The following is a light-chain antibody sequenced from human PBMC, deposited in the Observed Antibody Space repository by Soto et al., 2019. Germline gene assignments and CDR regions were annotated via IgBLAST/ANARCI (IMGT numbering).Light chain of an antibody. CDR1: SSNIGAGYD. V-gene: IGLV1-40*01. Sequence: QSVLTQPPSVSGAPGQRVTISCTGSSSNIGAGYDVHWYQQLPGTAPKLLIYGNSNRPSGVPDRFSGSKSGTSASLAITGLQAEDEADYYCQSYDSSHLHVVFGGGTKLTVL. J-gene: IGLJ2*01. CDR3: QSYDSSHLHVV. CDR2: GNS.